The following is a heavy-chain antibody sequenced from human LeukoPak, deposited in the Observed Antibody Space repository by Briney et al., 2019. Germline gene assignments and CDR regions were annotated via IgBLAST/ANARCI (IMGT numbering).Heavy chain of an antibody. CDR3: ARDPPTRSDY. CDR2: ISYDGSNK. CDR1: GFTFSSYA. J-gene: IGHJ4*02. Sequence: GRSLRLSCAASGFTFSSYAMHWVRQAPGKGLEWVAVISYDGSNKYYADSVKGRFTISRDNSKNTLYLQMNSLRAEDTAVYYCARDPPTRSDYWGQGALVTVSS. V-gene: IGHV3-30*04.